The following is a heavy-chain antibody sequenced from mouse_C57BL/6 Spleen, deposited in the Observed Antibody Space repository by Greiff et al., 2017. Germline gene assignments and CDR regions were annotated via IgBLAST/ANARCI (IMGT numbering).Heavy chain of an antibody. CDR3: ARRGIYDGYCGYFDV. D-gene: IGHD2-3*01. CDR1: GYTFTSYW. V-gene: IGHV1-69*01. Sequence: QVQLQQPGAELVMPGASVKLSCKASGYTFTSYWMHWVKQRPGQGLEWIGEIDPSDSYTNYNQKFKGKSTLTVDKSSSTAYMQLSSLTSEDSAVYYCARRGIYDGYCGYFDVWGTGTTVTVSS. CDR2: IDPSDSYT. J-gene: IGHJ1*03.